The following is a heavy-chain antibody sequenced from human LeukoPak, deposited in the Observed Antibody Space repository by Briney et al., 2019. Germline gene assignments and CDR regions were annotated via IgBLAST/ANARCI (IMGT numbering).Heavy chain of an antibody. J-gene: IGHJ6*02. D-gene: IGHD3-9*01. V-gene: IGHV3-33*01. CDR2: IWFDGSNK. CDR1: GFNFSTNG. Sequence: GGSLRLSCEASGFNFSTNGMHWVRQAPGKGLEWVALIWFDGSNKHYADSVKGRFTVSRDNAKNSLYLQMNSLRAEDTAVYYCARSEPYYDILTGYYYYYYGMDVWGQGTTVTVSS. CDR3: ARSEPYYDILTGYYYYYYGMDV.